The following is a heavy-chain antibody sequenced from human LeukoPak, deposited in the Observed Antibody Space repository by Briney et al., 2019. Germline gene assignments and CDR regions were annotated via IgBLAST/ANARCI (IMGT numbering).Heavy chain of an antibody. D-gene: IGHD3-9*01. CDR2: ISPFSGGT. Sequence: ASVKVSCKASGYSFTGYYINRVRQAPGQGLEWMGWISPFSGGTKYAQKFQGRVTMGRDTSITTAYMELSGLKSNDTAVYYCARDDSLSSWGQGTLVIVSS. CDR3: ARDDSLSS. J-gene: IGHJ5*02. V-gene: IGHV1-2*02. CDR1: GYSFTGYY.